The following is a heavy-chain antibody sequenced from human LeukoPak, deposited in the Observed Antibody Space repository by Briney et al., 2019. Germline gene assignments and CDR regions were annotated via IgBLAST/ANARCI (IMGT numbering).Heavy chain of an antibody. CDR2: IYSDGNT. D-gene: IGHD6-19*01. Sequence: GGSLRLSCAVSGFTVSSIYMSWVRQAPGKGLEWVSFIYSDGNTYYADSVKGRFTLSRDSSRNTLYLQMNSLRVDDTAVYYCAGDTHSSSWYDHWGQGTLVTVFS. V-gene: IGHV3-53*01. J-gene: IGHJ5*02. CDR3: AGDTHSSSWYDH. CDR1: GFTVSSIY.